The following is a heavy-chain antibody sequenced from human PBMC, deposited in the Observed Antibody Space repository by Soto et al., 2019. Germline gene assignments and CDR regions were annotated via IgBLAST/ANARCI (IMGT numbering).Heavy chain of an antibody. J-gene: IGHJ4*02. CDR1: GFTFGDYA. CDR2: IRSKAYGGTT. Sequence: GGSLRLSCTASGFTFGDYAMSWFRQAPGKGLEWVGFIRSKAYGGTTEYAASVKGRFTISRDDSKSIAYLQMNSLKTEDTAMYYCTRGPSAAMAWSFDYWGQGTLVTVSS. CDR3: TRGPSAAMAWSFDY. V-gene: IGHV3-49*03. D-gene: IGHD5-18*01.